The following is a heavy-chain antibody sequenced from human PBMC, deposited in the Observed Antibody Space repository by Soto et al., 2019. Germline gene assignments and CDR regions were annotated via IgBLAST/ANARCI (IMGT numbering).Heavy chain of an antibody. V-gene: IGHV2-5*01. CDR2: IYWNEDK. CDR1: GFSLSTSGVC. J-gene: IGHJ4*02. Sequence: QITLKESGPTQVEPTQPLTLTCTFSGFSLSTSGVCVGWIRQPPGKALEWLALIYWNEDKSYRPSLKTKLAINKDTSKSQVVLTMTNMDPGDTATYFCAHTHYYDASAYNFWGQGTLVTVSS. D-gene: IGHD3-22*01. CDR3: AHTHYYDASAYNF.